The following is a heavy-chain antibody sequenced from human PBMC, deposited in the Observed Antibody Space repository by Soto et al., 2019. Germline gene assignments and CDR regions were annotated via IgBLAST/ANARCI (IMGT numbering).Heavy chain of an antibody. V-gene: IGHV3-23*01. CDR3: AKDVNNDVLAGYYYY. CDR1: EFTLSSYG. CDR2: IRGTGGT. J-gene: IGHJ4*02. Sequence: EVQLLESGGGLVQPGGSLRLSCAASEFTLSSYGMSWVRQAPGMGLEWVSTIRGTGGTYYADSVKGRFTISRDNSKNPLYLQMNSLRAEDTAVYYCAKDVNNDVLAGYYYYWGQGTLVTVSS. D-gene: IGHD3-9*01.